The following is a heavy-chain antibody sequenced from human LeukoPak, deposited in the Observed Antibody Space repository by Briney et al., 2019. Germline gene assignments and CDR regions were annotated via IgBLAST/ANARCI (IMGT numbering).Heavy chain of an antibody. CDR2: ISGSGGST. CDR3: VKSVIVGATRFDY. V-gene: IGHV3-23*01. CDR1: GFTFSSYA. Sequence: GGSLRLSCAASGFTFSSYAMSWVRQAPGKGLEWASAISGSGGSTYYADSVKGRFTISRGNSKNTLYLQMNSLRAEDTAVYYCVKSVIVGATRFDYWGQGTLVTVSS. J-gene: IGHJ4*02. D-gene: IGHD1-26*01.